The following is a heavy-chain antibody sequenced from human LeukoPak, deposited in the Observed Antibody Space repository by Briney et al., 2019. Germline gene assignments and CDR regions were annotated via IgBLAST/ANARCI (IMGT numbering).Heavy chain of an antibody. CDR2: ISRSSSFI. CDR1: GFTFSNYS. J-gene: IGHJ6*03. V-gene: IGHV3-21*04. D-gene: IGHD2-2*03. Sequence: KSGTSLRLSCAASGFTFSNYSMNWVRQAPGKGLEWVSSISRSSSFIYYAGSVKGRFTISRDNAKNSLYLQMNSLRVEDTAVYYCARVGYCSSTSCRANRHYSNFWYYYYYMDVWGKGTTVTVSS. CDR3: ARVGYCSSTSCRANRHYSNFWYYYYYMDV.